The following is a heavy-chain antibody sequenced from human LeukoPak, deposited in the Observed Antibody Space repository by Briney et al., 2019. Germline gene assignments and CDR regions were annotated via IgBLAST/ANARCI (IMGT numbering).Heavy chain of an antibody. D-gene: IGHD2-15*01. J-gene: IGHJ6*02. CDR3: ARHPGGVVGASFYYGMDV. Sequence: SETLSLTCTVSGGSIGSYYWSWIRQPPGKGLEWIGYIYYSGSTNYNPSLKSRVTISVDTSKNQFSLKLSSVTAADTAVYYCARHPGGVVGASFYYGMDVWGQGTTVTVSS. CDR1: GGSIGSYY. V-gene: IGHV4-59*08. CDR2: IYYSGST.